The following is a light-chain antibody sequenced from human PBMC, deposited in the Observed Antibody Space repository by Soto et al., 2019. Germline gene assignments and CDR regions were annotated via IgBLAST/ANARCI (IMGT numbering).Light chain of an antibody. Sequence: DVQLTQSPSFLAASVGDRLTITCRASQDIKRFIAWYQQKPGKAPKLLIYTISTLQSGVPSRFSGSGSGTEFTLTISSLQPDDFATYYCQQVNTYPVTFGGGTKVEI. J-gene: IGKJ4*01. CDR2: TIS. V-gene: IGKV1-9*01. CDR3: QQVNTYPVT. CDR1: QDIKRF.